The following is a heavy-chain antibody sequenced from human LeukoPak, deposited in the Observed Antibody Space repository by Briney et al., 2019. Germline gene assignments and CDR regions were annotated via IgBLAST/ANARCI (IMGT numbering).Heavy chain of an antibody. CDR3: ARDQLPTKNAFDI. CDR2: INHSGGT. D-gene: IGHD2-2*01. V-gene: IGHV4-34*01. CDR1: GFTFSSYA. J-gene: IGHJ3*02. Sequence: PGGSLRLSCAASGFTFSSYAMHWVRQPPGKGLEWIGEINHSGGTNYNPSLKSRVTISVDTSKNQFSLKLSSVTAADTAVYYCARDQLPTKNAFDIWGQGTMVTVSS.